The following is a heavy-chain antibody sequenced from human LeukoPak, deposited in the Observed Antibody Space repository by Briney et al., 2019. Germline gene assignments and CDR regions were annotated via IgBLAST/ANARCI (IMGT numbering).Heavy chain of an antibody. Sequence: GGSLRLSCAASGFTLSTNWMNWVRQAPGKGMVWVSRIASDGSSTTYADSVKGRFSISRDNAKITLYLQMNSLRVEDTAVYYCARGRPHGNDYWGQGTLVTVSS. CDR2: IASDGSST. D-gene: IGHD4-23*01. V-gene: IGHV3-74*01. J-gene: IGHJ4*02. CDR1: GFTLSTNW. CDR3: ARGRPHGNDY.